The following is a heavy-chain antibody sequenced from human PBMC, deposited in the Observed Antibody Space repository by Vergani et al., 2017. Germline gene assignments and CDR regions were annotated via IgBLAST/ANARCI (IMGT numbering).Heavy chain of an antibody. Sequence: QITLKESGPTLVKPTQTLTLTCTFSGFSLNTRGVSVAWIRQPPGKALDWLALIYLNDDQHYSPSLNNRVTITKDTSKNQVVLTMTNMDYVDTGTYYCVYGKTECGTTGCFYPFCYYDYMEVWGKGATVTVSS. CDR1: GFSLNTRGVS. V-gene: IGHV2-5*04. J-gene: IGHJ6*03. CDR2: IYLNDDQ. CDR3: VYGKTECGTTGCFYPFCYYDYMEV. D-gene: IGHD1-1*01.